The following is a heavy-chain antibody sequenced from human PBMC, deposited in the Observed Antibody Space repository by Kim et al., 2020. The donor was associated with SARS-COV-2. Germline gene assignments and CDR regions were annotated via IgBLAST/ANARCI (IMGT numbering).Heavy chain of an antibody. CDR1: GGSISSYY. Sequence: SETLSLTCTVSGGSISSYYWSWIRQPPGKGLEWIGYIYYSGSTNYNPSLKSRVTISVDTSKNQFSLKLSSVTAADTAVYYCARVTYYYDSSGYYDGLYFQHWGQGTLVTVSS. J-gene: IGHJ1*01. D-gene: IGHD3-22*01. CDR2: IYYSGST. CDR3: ARVTYYYDSSGYYDGLYFQH. V-gene: IGHV4-59*01.